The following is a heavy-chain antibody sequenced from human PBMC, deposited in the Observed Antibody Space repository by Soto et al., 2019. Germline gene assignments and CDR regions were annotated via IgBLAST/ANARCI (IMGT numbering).Heavy chain of an antibody. J-gene: IGHJ4*02. CDR1: GFIFSDSN. Sequence: PGGSLRLSCAASGFIFSDSNIHWVRQASGKGLEWVSYISSSSSYTNYADSVKGRFTISRDNAKNSLYLQMNSLRAEDTAVYYCARDHHRYSGYDYVDYWGQGTLVTVSS. CDR2: ISSSSSYT. CDR3: ARDHHRYSGYDYVDY. D-gene: IGHD5-12*01. V-gene: IGHV3-11*05.